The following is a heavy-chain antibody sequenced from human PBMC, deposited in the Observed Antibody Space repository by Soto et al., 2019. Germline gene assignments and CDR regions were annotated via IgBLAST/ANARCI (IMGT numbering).Heavy chain of an antibody. Sequence: QITLKESGPTLVKPTQTLTLTCIFSGFSLRTSGVGVGWIRQPPGKALEWLGFIYWNDDKRYSPSLKSRLTITTDTSKNQVVLTMTNMDPVDTATYYCAKSGSSGCYGWFDPWGQGTLVTVSS. J-gene: IGHJ5*02. D-gene: IGHD6-19*01. CDR3: AKSGSSGCYGWFDP. CDR1: GFSLRTSGVG. CDR2: IYWNDDK. V-gene: IGHV2-5*01.